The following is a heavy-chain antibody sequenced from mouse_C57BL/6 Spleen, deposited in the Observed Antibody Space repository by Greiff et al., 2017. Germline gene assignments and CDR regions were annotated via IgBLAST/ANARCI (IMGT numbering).Heavy chain of an antibody. Sequence: EVQGVESGEGLVKPGGSLKLSCVASGFTFSSYAMSWVRQTPEKRLEWVAYISSGGDYIYYADTVKGRFTISRDNARNTLYMQIISLKSEDTAMYYCTRYRDYDGGDNWGQGTSVTVSS. J-gene: IGHJ4*01. D-gene: IGHD2-4*01. V-gene: IGHV5-9-1*02. CDR2: ISSGGDYI. CDR1: GFTFSSYA. CDR3: TRYRDYDGGDN.